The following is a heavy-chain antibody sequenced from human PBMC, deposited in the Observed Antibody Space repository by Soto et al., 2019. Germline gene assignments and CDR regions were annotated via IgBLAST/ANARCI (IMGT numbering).Heavy chain of an antibody. J-gene: IGHJ4*02. CDR3: TTFSLKHYYDSSGYYL. Sequence: EVQLVESGGGLVKPGGSLRLSCAASGFTFSNAWMSWVRQAPGKGLEWVGRIKSKTDGGTTDYAAPVKGRFTISRDDSKNTLYLQMNSLKTEDTAVYYCTTFSLKHYYDSSGYYLWGQGTLVTVSS. V-gene: IGHV3-15*01. CDR2: IKSKTDGGTT. D-gene: IGHD3-22*01. CDR1: GFTFSNAW.